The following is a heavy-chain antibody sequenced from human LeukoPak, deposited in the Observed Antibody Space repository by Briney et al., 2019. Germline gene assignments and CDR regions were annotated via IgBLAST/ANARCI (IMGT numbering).Heavy chain of an antibody. CDR2: MNPNSGNT. CDR1: GYTFTSYD. Sequence: GASVKVSCKASGYTFTSYDINWVRQATGQGLEWMGWMNPNSGNTGYAQKFQGRVTITRNTSISTAYMELSSLRSEDTAVYYCARVGSYYDFWSGYPWWFDPWGQGTLVTVSS. CDR3: ARVGSYYDFWSGYPWWFDP. D-gene: IGHD3-3*01. V-gene: IGHV1-8*03. J-gene: IGHJ5*02.